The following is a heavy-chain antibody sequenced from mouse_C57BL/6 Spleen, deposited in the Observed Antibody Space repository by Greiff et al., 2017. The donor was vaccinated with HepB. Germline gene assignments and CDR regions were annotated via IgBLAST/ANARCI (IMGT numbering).Heavy chain of an antibody. J-gene: IGHJ1*03. V-gene: IGHV1-64*01. D-gene: IGHD2-3*01. CDR3: AREGGSDGYYGYFDV. Sequence: VQLQESGAELVKPGASVKLSCKASGYTFTSYWMHWVKQRPGQGLEWIGMIHPNSGSTNYNEKFKSKATLTVDKSSSTAYMQLSSLTSEDSAVYYCAREGGSDGYYGYFDVWGTGTTVTVSS. CDR1: GYTFTSYW. CDR2: IHPNSGST.